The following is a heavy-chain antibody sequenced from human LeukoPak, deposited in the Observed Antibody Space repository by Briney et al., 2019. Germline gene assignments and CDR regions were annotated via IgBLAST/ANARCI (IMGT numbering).Heavy chain of an antibody. D-gene: IGHD3-10*01. Sequence: SETLSLTCTVSGGSMSNYYWSWIRQSPGKGLEWIGYIHYSGSTNYNPSLKSRVTISGDTSKKQFSLKLSSVTAADTAVYYCARERVEIWFGEDNHCGIDVWGKGTTVTVSS. CDR3: ARERVEIWFGEDNHCGIDV. J-gene: IGHJ6*04. CDR1: GGSMSNYY. V-gene: IGHV4-59*01. CDR2: IHYSGST.